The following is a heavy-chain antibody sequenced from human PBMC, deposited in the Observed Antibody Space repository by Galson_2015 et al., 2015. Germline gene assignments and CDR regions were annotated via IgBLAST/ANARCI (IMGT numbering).Heavy chain of an antibody. V-gene: IGHV1-58*01. CDR3: ASSYGKKMPVIRYDGMDV. J-gene: IGHJ6*02. CDR2: IDVGSGNT. Sequence: SVKVSCKASGFTLTNSAVQWVRQARGQRLEWIGWIDVGSGNTKYAQKFQGRVTITRDKSTITAYMVLSSLRSEDTAMHYCASSYGKKMPVIRYDGMDVWGQGTPVTVSS. CDR1: GFTLTNSA. D-gene: IGHD2-21*01.